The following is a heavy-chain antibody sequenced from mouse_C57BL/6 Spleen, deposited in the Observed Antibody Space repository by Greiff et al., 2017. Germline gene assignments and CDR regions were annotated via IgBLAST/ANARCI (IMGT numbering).Heavy chain of an antibody. CDR1: GYTFSSYA. Sequence: EVKLVESGGGLVKPGGSLKLSCAASGYTFSSYAMSWVRQTPEKRLEWVATISDGGSYTYYQDNVKGRFTISRDNAKHNLYLQRCPLKSADTSMYYCARWGDWFAYWGQGTLVTVSA. J-gene: IGHJ3*01. CDR3: ARWGDWFAY. V-gene: IGHV5-4*03. CDR2: ISDGGSYT.